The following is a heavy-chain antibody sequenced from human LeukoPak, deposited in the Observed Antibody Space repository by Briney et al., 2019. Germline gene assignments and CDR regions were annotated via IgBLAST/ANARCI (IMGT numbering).Heavy chain of an antibody. CDR1: GYTFTGYY. J-gene: IGHJ6*02. D-gene: IGHD2-2*01. CDR3: ARDHIVVVPAANTSDYYYYYGMDV. V-gene: IGHV1-2*02. CDR2: INPNSGGT. Sequence: ASVKVSCKASGYTFTGYYMHWVRQAPGQGVEWMGWINPNSGGTNYAQKFQGRVTMTRDTSISTAYMELSRLRSDDTAVYYCARDHIVVVPAANTSDYYYYYGMDVWGQGTTVTVSS.